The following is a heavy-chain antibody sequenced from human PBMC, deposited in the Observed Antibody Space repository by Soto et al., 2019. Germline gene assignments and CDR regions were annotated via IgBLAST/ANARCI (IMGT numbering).Heavy chain of an antibody. CDR2: IIPIFGTA. V-gene: IGHV1-69*06. J-gene: IGHJ4*02. CDR3: AGVVIAVAVVEIDY. D-gene: IGHD6-19*01. Sequence: QVQLVQSGAEVKKPGSSVKVSCKASGGTFSSYAISWVRQAPGQGLEWMGGIIPIFGTANYAPKFQGRVTLTADKSRSQAYMELSSLRSEDTAVYYCAGVVIAVAVVEIDYWGQATLVTVSS. CDR1: GGTFSSYA.